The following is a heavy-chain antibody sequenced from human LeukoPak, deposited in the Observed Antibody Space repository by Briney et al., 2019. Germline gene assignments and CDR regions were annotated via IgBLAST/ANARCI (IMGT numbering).Heavy chain of an antibody. V-gene: IGHV3-66*02. D-gene: IGHD2-15*01. J-gene: IGHJ4*02. CDR2: IYSGGST. Sequence: GGSLRLSCAASGFTFSSNYMSWVRQAPGKGLEWVSVIYSGGSTYYADCVKGRFTISRDNSKNTLYLQMNSLRAEDTAVYYCARDSIGYCSGGSCDYWGQGTLVTVSS. CDR3: ARDSIGYCSGGSCDY. CDR1: GFTFSSNY.